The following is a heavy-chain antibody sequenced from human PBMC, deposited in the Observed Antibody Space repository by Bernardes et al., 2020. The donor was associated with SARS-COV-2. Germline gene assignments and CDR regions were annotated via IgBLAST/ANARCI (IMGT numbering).Heavy chain of an antibody. J-gene: IGHJ6*02. CDR1: GYTFSSYD. V-gene: IGHV1-8*02. Sequence: ASVKVSCKASGYTFSSYDINWVRQATGQGLEWMGWMNPNSGNTGYAQKFQGRVTMTRNTSISTAYMELSSLRSDDTAVYYCARGRGNSSGWYYYGFDVWGQGITVTVSS. D-gene: IGHD6-19*01. CDR3: ARGRGNSSGWYYYGFDV. CDR2: MNPNSGNT.